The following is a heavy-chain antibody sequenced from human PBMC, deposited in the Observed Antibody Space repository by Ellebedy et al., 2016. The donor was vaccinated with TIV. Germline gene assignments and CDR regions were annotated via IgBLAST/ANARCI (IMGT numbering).Heavy chain of an antibody. CDR2: IYHSESR. J-gene: IGHJ4*02. CDR3: MGEEGFGKTDY. CDR1: GYSISSVYY. D-gene: IGHD3-10*01. Sequence: SETLSLXXTVSGYSISSVYYLGWIRQPPGKGLEWLGSIYHSESRWYNPSLRSRVTISIDTSNDQFSLKLSSVTAADTAVYYCMGEEGFGKTDYWGQGTLVTVSS. V-gene: IGHV4-38-2*02.